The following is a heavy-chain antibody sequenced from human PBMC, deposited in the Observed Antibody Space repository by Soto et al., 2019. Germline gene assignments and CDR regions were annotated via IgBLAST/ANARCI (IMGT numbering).Heavy chain of an antibody. CDR3: AKVVATESIY. V-gene: IGHV3-23*01. CDR1: GFTFSTYA. Sequence: EVQLLESGGGLVQPGGSLRLSCAASGFTFSTYAMSWVRQAPGKGLEWVSTISGSGGNTYYADSVKGRFTISRDNSKNTLDLQMISLRAEDTAVYYCAKVVATESIYWGQGTLVTVSS. D-gene: IGHD2-21*01. CDR2: ISGSGGNT. J-gene: IGHJ4*02.